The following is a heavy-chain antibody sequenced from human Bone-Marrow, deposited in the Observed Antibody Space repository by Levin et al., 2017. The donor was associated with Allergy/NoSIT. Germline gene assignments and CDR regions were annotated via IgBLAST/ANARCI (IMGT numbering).Heavy chain of an antibody. V-gene: IGHV4-38-2*01. J-gene: IGHJ4*02. CDR3: ARSLGGASGSGSYMFDH. D-gene: IGHD3-10*01. CDR2: VSHRGNT. Sequence: GSLRLSCAVSSYSISSGFFWGWIRQSPGKGLEWLGSVSHRGNTYYNPSLKSRVTISLDTSKNQFSLKLNSVTAADTAVYYCARSLGGASGSGSYMFDHWGQGTLVTVSS. CDR1: SYSISSGFF.